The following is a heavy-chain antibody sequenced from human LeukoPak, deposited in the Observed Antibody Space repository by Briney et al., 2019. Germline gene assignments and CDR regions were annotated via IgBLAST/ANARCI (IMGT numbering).Heavy chain of an antibody. CDR3: AKSTRVYSSGWYDFDY. CDR1: GFTFSSYA. J-gene: IGHJ4*02. CDR2: ISYDGSNK. D-gene: IGHD6-19*01. Sequence: GGSLRLSCAAPGFTFSSYAMHWVRQAPGKGLGWVAVISYDGSNKYYADSVKGRFTISRDNSKNTLYLQMNSLRAEDTAVYYCAKSTRVYSSGWYDFDYWGQGTLVTVSS. V-gene: IGHV3-30*04.